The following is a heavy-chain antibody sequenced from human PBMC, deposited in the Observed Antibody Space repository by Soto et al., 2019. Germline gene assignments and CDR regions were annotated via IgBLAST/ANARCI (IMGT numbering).Heavy chain of an antibody. CDR1: GGTFSSYA. V-gene: IGHV1-69*06. CDR2: IIPICGTA. CDR3: ARPNHSGSYKPPAFDI. J-gene: IGHJ3*02. Sequence: QVQLVQSGAEVKKPGSSGKVSCKASGGTFSSYAISWVRQAPGQGLEWMGGIIPICGTANYAQKFQGRVTITADKSTSTAYMELSSLKSEDTAVYYCARPNHSGSYKPPAFDIWGQGTMVTVSS. D-gene: IGHD1-26*01.